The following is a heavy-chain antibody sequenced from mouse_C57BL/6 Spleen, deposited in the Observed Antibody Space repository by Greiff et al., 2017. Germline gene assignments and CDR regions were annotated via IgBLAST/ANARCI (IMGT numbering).Heavy chain of an antibody. Sequence: EVKLVESGGGLVKPGGSLKLSCAASGFTFSSYAMSWVRQTPEKRLEWVATISDGGSYTYYPDNVKGRFTISRDKAKNNLYLQMSHLKSEDTAMYYCARDPDYYGSSYYFDYWGQGTTLTVSS. CDR2: ISDGGSYT. V-gene: IGHV5-4*01. CDR1: GFTFSSYA. J-gene: IGHJ2*01. CDR3: ARDPDYYGSSYYFDY. D-gene: IGHD1-1*01.